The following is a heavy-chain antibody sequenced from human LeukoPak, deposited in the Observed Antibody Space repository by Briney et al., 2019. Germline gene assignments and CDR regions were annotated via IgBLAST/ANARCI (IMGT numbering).Heavy chain of an antibody. V-gene: IGHV3-33*01. J-gene: IGHJ6*02. D-gene: IGHD4-17*01. CDR3: ARVTVTTDYYYYGMDV. Sequence: PGGSLRLSCAASGFTFSSYGMHWVRQAPGKGLEWVAVIWYDGSNKYYADSVKGRFTISRDNSKNTLYLQMNSLRAEDTAVYYCARVTVTTDYYYYGMDVWGQGTTVTVSS. CDR1: GFTFSSYG. CDR2: IWYDGSNK.